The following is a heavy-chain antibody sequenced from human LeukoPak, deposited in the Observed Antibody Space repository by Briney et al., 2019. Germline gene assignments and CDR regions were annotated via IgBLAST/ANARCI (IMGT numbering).Heavy chain of an antibody. CDR1: GITVSSNY. Sequence: GSLRLSCAASGITVSSNYMSWVRQAPGKGLEWVPVVYGGSSTYYADSVKGRFTISRDNSKNTLYLQMNSLRAEDTAVYYCARGEDYGDYFDFWGQGTLVTVSS. J-gene: IGHJ4*02. V-gene: IGHV3-66*01. D-gene: IGHD4-17*01. CDR2: VYGGSST. CDR3: ARGEDYGDYFDF.